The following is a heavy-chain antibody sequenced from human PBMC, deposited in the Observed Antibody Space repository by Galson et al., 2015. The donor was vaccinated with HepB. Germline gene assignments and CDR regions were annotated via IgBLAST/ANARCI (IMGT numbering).Heavy chain of an antibody. D-gene: IGHD3-3*01. CDR2: IYYSGST. CDR3: ASSRITIFGVGTGERRFDY. V-gene: IGHV4-59*08. J-gene: IGHJ4*02. Sequence: TLSLTCTVSGGSISSYYWSWIRQPPGKGLEWIGYIYYSGSTNYNPSLKSRVTISVDTSKNQFSLKLSSVTAADTAVYYCASSRITIFGVGTGERRFDYWGQGTLVTVSS. CDR1: GGSISSYY.